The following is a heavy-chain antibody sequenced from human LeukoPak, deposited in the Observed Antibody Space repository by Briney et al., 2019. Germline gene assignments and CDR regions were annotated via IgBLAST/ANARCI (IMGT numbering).Heavy chain of an antibody. D-gene: IGHD1-7*01. CDR1: GFTFSSYA. CDR2: ISGSGGST. Sequence: GGSLRLSCAASGFTFSSYAMSWVRQAPGKGLEWVSAISGSGGSTYYADSVKGRFTISRDNYKNTLYLQMNSLRAEDTAVYYCAKADEELTYYYYYYMDVWGKGTTVTVSS. V-gene: IGHV3-23*01. CDR3: AKADEELTYYYYYYMDV. J-gene: IGHJ6*03.